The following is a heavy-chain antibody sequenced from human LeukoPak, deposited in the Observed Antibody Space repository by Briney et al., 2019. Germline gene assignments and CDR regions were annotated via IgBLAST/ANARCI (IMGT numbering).Heavy chain of an antibody. CDR2: IYPGDSDT. D-gene: IGHD6-19*01. CDR3: ARHPRGYSSGWYFDY. J-gene: IGHJ4*02. Sequence: GESLKISCKGSGYSFTSCWIGWVRQMPGKGLEWMGIIYPGDSDTRYSPSFQGQVTISADKSISTAYLQWSSLKASDTAMYYCARHPRGYSSGWYFDYWGQGTLVTVSS. V-gene: IGHV5-51*01. CDR1: GYSFTSCW.